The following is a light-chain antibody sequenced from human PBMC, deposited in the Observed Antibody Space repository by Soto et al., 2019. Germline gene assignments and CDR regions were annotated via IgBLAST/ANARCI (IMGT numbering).Light chain of an antibody. CDR2: GAS. CDR1: QSVSTN. Sequence: SHSVATVSVPPGERATLSCRASQSVSTNLAWYQQKPGQSPRLLIYGASTRATGIPPRFSGSGSGTELTLTISSLQAEDVALYYCQNYKHLPLTFGQGSKVDIK. J-gene: IGKJ1*01. CDR3: QNYKHLPLT. V-gene: IGKV3-15*01.